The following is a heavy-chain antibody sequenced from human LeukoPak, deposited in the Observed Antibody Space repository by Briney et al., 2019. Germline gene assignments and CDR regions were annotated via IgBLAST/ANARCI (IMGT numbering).Heavy chain of an antibody. CDR3: VLVSTSWDWFDP. J-gene: IGHJ5*02. D-gene: IGHD2-2*01. CDR1: GFTLSSYA. CDR2: ISYDGSNK. V-gene: IGHV3-30*01. Sequence: GRSLRLSCAASGFTLSSYAIHWVRQAPGKGLEWVAVISYDGSNKYYADSVKGRFTISRDNSKNTLYLQMNSLSAEDTAVYYCVLVSTSWDWFDPGGQGTLVTVSS.